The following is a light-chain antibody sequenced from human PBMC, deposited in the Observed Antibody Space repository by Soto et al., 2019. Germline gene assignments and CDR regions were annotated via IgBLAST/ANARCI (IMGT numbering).Light chain of an antibody. CDR3: QQRRNWPLT. Sequence: EIVLAQSPATLSLSPGERATLSCRASQSVGNFLAWYQHRPGQAPRLLILNASTRATGIPPSFSGSGSGTDFTLTISRLEPEDCAVYYCQQRRNWPLTFGGGTKVEIK. CDR1: QSVGNF. J-gene: IGKJ4*01. V-gene: IGKV3-11*01. CDR2: NAS.